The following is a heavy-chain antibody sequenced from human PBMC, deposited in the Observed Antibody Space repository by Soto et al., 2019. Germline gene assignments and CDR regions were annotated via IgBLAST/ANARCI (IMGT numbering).Heavy chain of an antibody. CDR3: ASEAPRDLNWFDP. CDR1: GFTFSSYS. CDR2: ISSSSSTI. Sequence: EVQLVESGGGLVQPGGSLRLSCAASGFTFSSYSMNWVRQAPGKGLEWVSYISSSSSTIYYADSVKGRFTISRDNAKNSPYLKMNSPGYEVTAVYYCASEAPRDLNWFDPWGQGTLVTVSS. V-gene: IGHV3-48*02. J-gene: IGHJ5*02.